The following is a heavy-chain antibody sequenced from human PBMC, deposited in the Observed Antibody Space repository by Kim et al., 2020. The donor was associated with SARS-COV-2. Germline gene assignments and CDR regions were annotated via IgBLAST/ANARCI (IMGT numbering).Heavy chain of an antibody. Sequence: GGSLRLSCAASGFTFSSYAMSWVRQAPGNGLEWVSAIRGSGGSTYYADSVKGWLTSSRDNSKNTLYLQMNSLRAEDTAVYYCATYSGWYGEGCYYYGMDVWGQGTTVTVSS. J-gene: IGHJ6*02. V-gene: IGHV3-23*01. CDR1: GFTFSSYA. CDR3: ATYSGWYGEGCYYYGMDV. CDR2: IRGSGGST. D-gene: IGHD6-19*01.